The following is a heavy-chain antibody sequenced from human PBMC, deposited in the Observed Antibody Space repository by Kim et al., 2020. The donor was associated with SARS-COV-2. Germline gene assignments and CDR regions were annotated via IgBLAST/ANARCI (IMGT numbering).Heavy chain of an antibody. CDR2: IYYSGST. Sequence: SETLSLTCTVSGGSISSSSYYWGWIRQPPGKGLEWIGSIYYSGSTYYNPSLKSRVTISVDTSKNQFSLKLSSVTAADTAVYYCAHEPAMGGWFDPWGQGTLVTVSS. J-gene: IGHJ5*02. CDR1: GGSISSSSYY. D-gene: IGHD2-2*01. V-gene: IGHV4-39*07. CDR3: AHEPAMGGWFDP.